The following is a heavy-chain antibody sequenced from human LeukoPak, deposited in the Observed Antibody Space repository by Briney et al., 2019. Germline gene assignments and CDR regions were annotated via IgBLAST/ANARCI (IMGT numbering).Heavy chain of an antibody. D-gene: IGHD6-6*01. V-gene: IGHV3-20*04. CDR3: ARRERYSSSSGVDY. CDR1: GFTFSSYA. J-gene: IGHJ4*02. Sequence: GGSLRLSCAASGFTFSSYAMSWVRQAPGKGLEWVSGINWNGGSTGYADSVKGRFTISRDNAKNSLYLQMNSLRAEDTALYYCARRERYSSSSGVDYWGQGTLVTVSS. CDR2: INWNGGST.